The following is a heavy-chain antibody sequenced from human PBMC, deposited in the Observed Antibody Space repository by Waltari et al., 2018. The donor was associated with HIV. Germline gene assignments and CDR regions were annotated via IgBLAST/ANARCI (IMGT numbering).Heavy chain of an antibody. CDR3: ARAASSSRGHYFDY. V-gene: IGHV4-4*03. Sequence: QVQLQESGPGPAKPPGTLSLTCAVSGGSISSSNWWSRVRQPPGKGLEWIGEIYHSGSTNYNPSLKSRVTISVDKSKNQFSLKLSSVTAADTAVYYCARAASSSRGHYFDYWGQGTLVTVSS. CDR1: GGSISSSNW. J-gene: IGHJ4*02. D-gene: IGHD6-6*01. CDR2: IYHSGST.